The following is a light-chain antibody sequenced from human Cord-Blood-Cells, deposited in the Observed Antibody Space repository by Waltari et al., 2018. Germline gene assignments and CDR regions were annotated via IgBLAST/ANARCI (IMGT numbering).Light chain of an antibody. V-gene: IGLV2-14*01. J-gene: IGLJ1*01. CDR3: SSYTSSSTRV. CDR2: DVS. CDR1: SSDVGGYNY. Sequence: QSALTQPASVSVSPGQSITISCTGTSSDVGGYNYVSWYQQHPGKAPKLMIYDVSIRPAGVSNRFSGCKAGNTASLTISGLQAEDEADYYCSSYTSSSTRVFGTGTKVTVL.